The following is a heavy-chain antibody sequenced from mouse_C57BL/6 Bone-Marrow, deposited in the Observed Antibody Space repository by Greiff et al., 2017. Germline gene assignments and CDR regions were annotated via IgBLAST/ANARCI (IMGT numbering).Heavy chain of an antibody. CDR2: INPSSGYT. V-gene: IGHV1-4*01. Sequence: QVHVKQSGAELARPGASVKMSCKASGYTFTSYTMHWVKQRPGQGLEWIGYINPSSGYTKYNQKFKDKATLTADKSSSTAYMQLSSLTSEDSAVYYCARDGSSYRYYAMDYWGQGTSVTVSS. J-gene: IGHJ4*01. CDR1: GYTFTSYT. D-gene: IGHD1-1*01. CDR3: ARDGSSYRYYAMDY.